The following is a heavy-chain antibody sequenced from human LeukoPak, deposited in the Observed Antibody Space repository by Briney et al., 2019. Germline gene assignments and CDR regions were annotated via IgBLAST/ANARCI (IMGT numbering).Heavy chain of an antibody. J-gene: IGHJ4*02. Sequence: GGSLRLSCAASGFTCSSYEMNWVRQAPGKGLEWVSYISSIGSTIYYADSVKGRFTISRDNAKNSLYLQMNSLRAEDTAVYYCARDFYDTSGYYYDYWGQGTLVTVSS. CDR1: GFTCSSYE. CDR2: ISSIGSTI. CDR3: ARDFYDTSGYYYDY. V-gene: IGHV3-48*03. D-gene: IGHD3-22*01.